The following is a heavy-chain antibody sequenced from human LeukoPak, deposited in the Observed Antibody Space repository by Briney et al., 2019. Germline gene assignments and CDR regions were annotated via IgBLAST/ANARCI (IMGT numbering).Heavy chain of an antibody. Sequence: SETLSLTCTVSGGSISSYYWSWIRQPAGKGLEWIGRIYTSGSTNYNPSLKSRVTMSVDTSKNQFSLKLSSVTAADTAVYYCARVVLDYNFWSGYPNPYYYYMDVWGKGTTVTASS. V-gene: IGHV4-4*07. J-gene: IGHJ6*03. CDR2: IYTSGST. CDR3: ARVVLDYNFWSGYPNPYYYYMDV. CDR1: GGSISSYY. D-gene: IGHD3-3*01.